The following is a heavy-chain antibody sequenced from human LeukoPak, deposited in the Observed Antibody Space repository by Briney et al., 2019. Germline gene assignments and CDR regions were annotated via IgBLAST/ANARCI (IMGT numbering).Heavy chain of an antibody. D-gene: IGHD6-13*01. CDR1: GGSISSGDYY. J-gene: IGHJ5*02. CDR3: AGQDLAAAGRFDP. V-gene: IGHV4-30-4*08. CDR2: IYYSGST. Sequence: SQTLSLTCTVSGGSISSGDYYWSWIRQPPGKGLEWIGYIYYSGSTYYNPSLKNRVTISVDTSKNQFSLKLSSVTAADTAVYYCAGQDLAAAGRFDPWAREPWSPSPQ.